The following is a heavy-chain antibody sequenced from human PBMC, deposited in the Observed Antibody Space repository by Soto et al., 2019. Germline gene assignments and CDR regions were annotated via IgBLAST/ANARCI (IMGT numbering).Heavy chain of an antibody. Sequence: PGGSLRLSCAASGFTFSSYWMHWVRQAPGKGLVWVSRINSDGSSTSYADSVKGRFTISRDNAKNTLYLQMNSLRAEDTAVYYCESPNALYDPLAVWGKGTTVTVSS. CDR2: INSDGSST. J-gene: IGHJ6*04. V-gene: IGHV3-74*01. D-gene: IGHD3-3*01. CDR3: ESPNALYDPLAV. CDR1: GFTFSSYW.